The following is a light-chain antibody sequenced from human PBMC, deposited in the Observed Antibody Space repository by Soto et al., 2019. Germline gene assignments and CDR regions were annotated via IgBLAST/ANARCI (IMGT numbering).Light chain of an antibody. CDR2: DAS. CDR1: QSISSW. J-gene: IGKJ4*01. CDR3: QQYNSFSLT. Sequence: DIQMTQSPSTLSASVGDRVTITCRASQSISSWLAWYQQKPGKAPKLLIYDASSLESGVPSRFSGSGSGTEITLTISSLQPDDFATYYCQQYNSFSLTFGGGTKGDIK. V-gene: IGKV1-5*01.